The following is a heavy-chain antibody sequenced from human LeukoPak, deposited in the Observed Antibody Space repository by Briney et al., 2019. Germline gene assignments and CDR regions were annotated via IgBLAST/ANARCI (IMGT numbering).Heavy chain of an antibody. D-gene: IGHD2-15*01. CDR3: ARLPLYCGGGSCYDY. Sequence: SETLSPTCTVSGGSISSSSHYWGWIRQPPGKGLEWIGNIFYSGSTYYSPSLKSRVTISVDTSKNQFSLKLRSVTAADTAVYYCARLPLYCGGGSCYDYWGQGTLVTVSS. CDR2: IFYSGST. CDR1: GGSISSSSHY. V-gene: IGHV4-39*01. J-gene: IGHJ4*02.